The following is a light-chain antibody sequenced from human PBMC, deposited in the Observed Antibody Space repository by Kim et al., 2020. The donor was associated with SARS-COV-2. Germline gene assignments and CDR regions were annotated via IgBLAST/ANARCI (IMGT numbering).Light chain of an antibody. V-gene: IGLV1-44*01. CDR1: SASNGSNT. CDR2: SNK. CDR3: AAWDDSLNGVV. J-gene: IGLJ2*01. Sequence: GQKVNISCSGSSASNGSNTVNWYQQLPGTAPKPLSYSNKQRPSGVPDRYSGSMSGTSASLAISGLQSEDEDDYYCAAWDDSLNGVVFGGGTQLTVL.